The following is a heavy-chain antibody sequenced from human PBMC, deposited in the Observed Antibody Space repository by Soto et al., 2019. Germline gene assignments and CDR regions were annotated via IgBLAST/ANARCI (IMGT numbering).Heavy chain of an antibody. CDR3: ARDDEYDDNGLEY. D-gene: IGHD1-1*01. V-gene: IGHV3-33*01. CDR1: GFSFSSYG. Sequence: QVHLVESGGGVVQPGTSLRLSCAASGFSFSSYGMHWVRQAPGKGLEWVAVIVNHGGWKDYADSVRGRFTISRDNSRDTLFLEMNSLRVDDTAIFYCARDDEYDDNGLEYWGQGSLVTVSS. CDR2: IVNHGGWK. J-gene: IGHJ4*02.